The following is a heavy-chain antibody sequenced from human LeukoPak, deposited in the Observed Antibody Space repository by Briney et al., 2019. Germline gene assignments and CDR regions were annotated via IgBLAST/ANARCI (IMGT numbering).Heavy chain of an antibody. D-gene: IGHD6-6*01. CDR3: AKSYEEASSSSGPADY. V-gene: IGHV3-33*06. CDR1: GFTFSYYG. CDR2: LWYDGSNK. Sequence: PGGSLRLSCAASGFTFSYYGMHWVRQAPGKGLEWVSVLWYDGSNKYYADSVKGRFTISRDNSKNTLYLEMNSLRAEDTAVYYCAKSYEEASSSSGPADYWGQGTLVTASS. J-gene: IGHJ4*02.